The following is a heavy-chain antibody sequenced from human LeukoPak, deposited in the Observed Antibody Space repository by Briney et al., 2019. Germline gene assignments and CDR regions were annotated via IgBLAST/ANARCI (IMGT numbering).Heavy chain of an antibody. CDR1: GFTFSSYG. CDR2: IRYDGSNK. V-gene: IGHV3-30*02. CDR3: ARDNYGYYYFDL. D-gene: IGHD5-18*01. Sequence: GGSLRLSCAASGFTFSSYGMHWVRQAPGKGLEWVAFIRYDGSNKYYADSVKGRFTISRDNAKNSLYLQMTSLRAEDTAVYYCARDNYGYYYFDLWGRGTLVTVSS. J-gene: IGHJ2*01.